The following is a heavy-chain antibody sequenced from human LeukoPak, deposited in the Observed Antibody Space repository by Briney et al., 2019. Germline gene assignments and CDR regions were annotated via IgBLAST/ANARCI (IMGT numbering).Heavy chain of an antibody. V-gene: IGHV3-43*01. Sequence: QPGGSLLLSCAASGFTFDDYTMHWVRQPPGKGLEWVSLISWNGGSIHYADSVKGRFTVSRDNSKDSLYLHMNSLTTEDTALYYCTKGGSSSWWFFDYWGQGTLVTVSS. D-gene: IGHD2-8*02. CDR3: TKGGSSSWWFFDY. J-gene: IGHJ4*02. CDR2: ISWNGGSI. CDR1: GFTFDDYT.